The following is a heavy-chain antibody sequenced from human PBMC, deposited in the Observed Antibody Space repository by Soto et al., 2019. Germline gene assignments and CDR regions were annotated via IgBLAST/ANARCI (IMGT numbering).Heavy chain of an antibody. CDR2: IFTADSDT. CDR3: ARRGAGYNYEF. D-gene: IGHD1-1*01. CDR1: GYSFPAFC. Sequence: GESRKISCGASGYSFPAFCIGWWRQMPGEALEWLGIIFTADSDTRYRPSFQGQVTISVDKYTRTAYLEWRSVKASDNAMYYCARRGAGYNYEFWGKGTLVTVSS. J-gene: IGHJ4*02. V-gene: IGHV5-51*01.